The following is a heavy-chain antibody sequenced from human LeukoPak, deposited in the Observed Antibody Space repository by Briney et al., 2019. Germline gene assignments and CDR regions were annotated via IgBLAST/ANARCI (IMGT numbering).Heavy chain of an antibody. D-gene: IGHD2-15*01. CDR1: GGSISSYY. V-gene: IGHV4-59*01. CDR2: IYYSGST. CDR3: ARSPVVVVAATRLRRWFDP. J-gene: IGHJ5*02. Sequence: SETLSLTCTVSGGSISSYYWSWIRQPPGKGLEWIGYIYYSGSTNYNHSLKSRVTISIDTSKNQFSLRLSSVTAADTAVYYCARSPVVVVAATRLRRWFDPWGQGTLVTVSS.